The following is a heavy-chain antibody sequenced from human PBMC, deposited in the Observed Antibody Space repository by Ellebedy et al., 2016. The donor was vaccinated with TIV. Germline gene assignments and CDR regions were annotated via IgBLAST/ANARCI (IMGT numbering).Heavy chain of an antibody. J-gene: IGHJ4*02. CDR3: AGDDGVRGVHYRY. D-gene: IGHD3-10*01. V-gene: IGHV1-2*02. CDR1: GYTFTGYY. CDR2: INPNSGGT. Sequence: ASVKVSCKASGYTFTGYYMHWVRQAPGQGLEWMGWINPNSGGTNYAQKLQGRVTMTRDTSISTAYMELSRLRSDDTAVYYCAGDDGVRGVHYRYWGQGTLVTVSS.